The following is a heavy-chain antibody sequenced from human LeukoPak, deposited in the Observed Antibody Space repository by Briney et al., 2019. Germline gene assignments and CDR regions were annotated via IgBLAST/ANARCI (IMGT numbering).Heavy chain of an antibody. D-gene: IGHD2-15*01. CDR3: ARDIVVVVAATPFGMEAFDI. V-gene: IGHV1-18*01. Sequence: ASVKVSCKASGYTFTSYGISWVRQAPGQGLEWMGWISAHNGNTNYAQKLKGRVTMTTDTSTSTAYMELRSLRSDDTAVYYCARDIVVVVAATPFGMEAFDIWGQGTMVTVSS. J-gene: IGHJ3*02. CDR2: ISAHNGNT. CDR1: GYTFTSYG.